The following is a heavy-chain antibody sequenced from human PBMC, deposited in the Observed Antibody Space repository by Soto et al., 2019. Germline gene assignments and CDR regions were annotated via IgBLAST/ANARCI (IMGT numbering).Heavy chain of an antibody. D-gene: IGHD3-16*01. J-gene: IGHJ5*02. CDR3: ARVGYDYVWGSCNWFAP. V-gene: IGHV4-30-2*01. Sequence: SGTLSLTCAVSGGSISSGGYSWSWIRQPPGKGLEWIGYIYHSGSTYYNPSLKSRVTISVDRSKNQFSLKLSSVTAADTAVYYCARVGYDYVWGSCNWFAPWGQGTLVPVSS. CDR1: GGSISSGGYS. CDR2: IYHSGST.